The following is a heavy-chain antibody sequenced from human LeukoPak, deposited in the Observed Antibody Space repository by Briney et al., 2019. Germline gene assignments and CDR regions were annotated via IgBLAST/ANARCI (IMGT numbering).Heavy chain of an antibody. CDR2: IIPIFGTA. Sequence: SVKVSCKASGGTFSSYAISWVRQAPGQGLEWMGGIIPIFGTANYAQKFQGRVTITADESMSTAYMELSSLRSEDTAVYYCARDARVCTNGVCYGMDVWGQGTTVTVSS. CDR3: ARDARVCTNGVCYGMDV. J-gene: IGHJ6*02. V-gene: IGHV1-69*13. D-gene: IGHD2-8*01. CDR1: GGTFSSYA.